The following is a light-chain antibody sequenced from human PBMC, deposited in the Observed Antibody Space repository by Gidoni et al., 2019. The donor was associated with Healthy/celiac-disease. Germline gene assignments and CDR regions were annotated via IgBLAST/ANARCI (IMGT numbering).Light chain of an antibody. V-gene: IGKV2-28*01. CDR1: QSLLQSNGYNY. CDR3: MQALQTPT. Sequence: DIVMTQSPPSLPVTPGEPASISCRSSQSLLQSNGYNYLDWYLHKPEQAPQLLIYLGSNPASGVPNRFSSRGSGTDFTLKSSRVEAEDVGVYYCMQALQTPTFGQGTRLEIK. J-gene: IGKJ5*01. CDR2: LGS.